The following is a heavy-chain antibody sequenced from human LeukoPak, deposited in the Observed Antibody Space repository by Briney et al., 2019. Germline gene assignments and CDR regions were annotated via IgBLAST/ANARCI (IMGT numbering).Heavy chain of an antibody. V-gene: IGHV3-23*01. CDR1: GFSFSTYA. CDR3: AAVTLYYYGMDV. J-gene: IGHJ6*02. D-gene: IGHD4-17*01. CDR2: ISNSGSST. Sequence: GGSLRLSCAASGFSFSTYAMSWVRQAPGKGLEWVSGISNSGSSTYLADSVKGRFTVSRDNSKNTLYLQMNSLRAEDTAVYYCAAVTLYYYGMDVWGQGTTVTVSS.